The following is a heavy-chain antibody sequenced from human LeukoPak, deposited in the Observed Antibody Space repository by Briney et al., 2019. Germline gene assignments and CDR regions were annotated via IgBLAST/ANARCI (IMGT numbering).Heavy chain of an antibody. D-gene: IGHD3-10*01. V-gene: IGHV1-69*06. CDR3: ARDRQVRGYFDY. CDR2: IIPIFGTA. J-gene: IGHJ4*02. CDR1: GGTFSSYA. Sequence: GASVKVSCKASGGTFSSYAISWVRQAPGQGLEWMGGIIPIFGTANYAQKFQGRVTITADKSTSTAYMELSSLRSEDTAVYYCARDRQVRGYFDYWGQGTLVTVSS.